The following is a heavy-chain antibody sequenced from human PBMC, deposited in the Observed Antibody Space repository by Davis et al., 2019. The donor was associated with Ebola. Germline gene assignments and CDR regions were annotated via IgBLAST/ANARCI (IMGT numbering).Heavy chain of an antibody. Sequence: ASVKVSCKASGYTFTSYGISWVRQAPGQGLEWMGWINPNSGGTNYAQKFQGRVTMTRDTSISTAYMELSRLRSDDTAVYYCARAPYRGPYYFDYWGQGTLVTVSS. CDR1: GYTFTSYG. CDR3: ARAPYRGPYYFDY. J-gene: IGHJ4*02. V-gene: IGHV1-2*02. D-gene: IGHD1-14*01. CDR2: INPNSGGT.